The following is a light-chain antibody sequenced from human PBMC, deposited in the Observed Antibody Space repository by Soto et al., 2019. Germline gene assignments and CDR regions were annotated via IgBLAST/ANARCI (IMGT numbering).Light chain of an antibody. V-gene: IGKV1-5*01. CDR3: QHYNIYSPWT. CDR1: QSINAW. J-gene: IGKJ1*01. Sequence: IQMTQSPSTLSASVGDRVTLTCRASQSINAWLAWYQQKPGKAPKLLFYDASSLQSGVPSRFSGSGSGTEFTLTISGLQPDDFATYYCQHYNIYSPWTFGQGTKVDIK. CDR2: DAS.